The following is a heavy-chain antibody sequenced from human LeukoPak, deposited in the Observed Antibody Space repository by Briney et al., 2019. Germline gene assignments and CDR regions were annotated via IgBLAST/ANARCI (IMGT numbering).Heavy chain of an antibody. V-gene: IGHV4-38-2*02. CDR1: GYSISSGYY. J-gene: IGHJ3*02. D-gene: IGHD3-3*01. Sequence: SETLSLTCTVSGYSISSGYYWGWIRQPPGKGLEWIGCIYHSGSTYYNPSLKSRVTISVDTSKNQFSLKLSSVTAADTAVYYCASTHILRFLEWGPGAFDIWGQGTMVTVSS. CDR3: ASTHILRFLEWGPGAFDI. CDR2: IYHSGST.